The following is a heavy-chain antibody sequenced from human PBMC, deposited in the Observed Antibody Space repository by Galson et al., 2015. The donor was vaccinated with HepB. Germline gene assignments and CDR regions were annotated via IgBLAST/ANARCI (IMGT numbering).Heavy chain of an antibody. CDR3: ARHQYYYDSSGAPFDY. CDR1: GYSFTSYW. V-gene: IGHV5-51*01. CDR2: IYPGDSDT. J-gene: IGHJ4*02. D-gene: IGHD3-22*01. Sequence: QSGAEVKKPGESLKISCKGSGYSFTSYWIGWVRQMPGKGLEWMGIIYPGDSDTRYSPSFQGQVTISADKSISTAYLQWSSLKASDTAMYYCARHQYYYDSSGAPFDYWGQGTLVTVSS.